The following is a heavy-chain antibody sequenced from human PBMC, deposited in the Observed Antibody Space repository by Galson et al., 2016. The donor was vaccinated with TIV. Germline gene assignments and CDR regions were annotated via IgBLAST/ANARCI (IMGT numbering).Heavy chain of an antibody. CDR3: AKDRNTALDTYHYYYGMDV. J-gene: IGHJ6*02. CDR2: IIPLFGTA. CDR1: GDTSTSYP. Sequence: SVKVPCKASGDTSTSYPFNWVRQAPGQGLEWMGGIIPLFGTANYAQKFQGRVTVTADESTSTVYLDLSSLRSEDTAVYYCAKDRNTALDTYHYYYGMDVWGQGTTVTVSS. V-gene: IGHV1-69*13. D-gene: IGHD5-18*01.